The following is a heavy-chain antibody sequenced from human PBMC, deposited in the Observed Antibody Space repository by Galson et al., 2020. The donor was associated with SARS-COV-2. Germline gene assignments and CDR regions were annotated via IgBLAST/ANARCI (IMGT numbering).Heavy chain of an antibody. CDR2: INSDGSST. V-gene: IGHV3-74*01. J-gene: IGHJ6*03. D-gene: IGHD2-2*01. Sequence: GESLKISCAASGFTFSSYWMHWVRQAPGKGLVWVSRINSDGSSTTYAESVKGRFTISRDNAKNTLYLQMNSLRAEDTAVYYCARPHNSHSSTRKNYNYYMDVWGKGTTVTISS. CDR3: ARPHNSHSSTRKNYNYYMDV. CDR1: GFTFSSYW.